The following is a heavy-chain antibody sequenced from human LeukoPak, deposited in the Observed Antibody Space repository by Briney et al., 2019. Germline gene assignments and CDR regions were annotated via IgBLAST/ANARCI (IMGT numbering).Heavy chain of an antibody. CDR1: GFTFSSYA. V-gene: IGHV3-30-3*01. J-gene: IGHJ4*02. D-gene: IGHD3-3*01. CDR2: VSYDGSNK. Sequence: PGGSLRLSCAASGFTFSSYAMHWVRQAPGKGLEWVAVVSYDGSNKYYADSVKGRFTISRDNSKNTLYLQMNSLRAEDTAVYYCARDGSAYYDFWSGYSDYWGQGTLVTVSS. CDR3: ARDGSAYYDFWSGYSDY.